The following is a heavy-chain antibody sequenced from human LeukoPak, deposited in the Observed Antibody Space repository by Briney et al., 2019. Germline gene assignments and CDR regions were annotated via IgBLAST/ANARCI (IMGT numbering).Heavy chain of an antibody. CDR3: ARMVRDGYTVYYYGMDV. V-gene: IGHV4-34*01. CDR2: INHSGST. D-gene: IGHD5-24*01. J-gene: IGHJ6*02. Sequence: SETLSLTCAVYGGSFSGYYWSWIRQPPGKGLEWMGEINHSGSTNYNPSLKSRVTISVDTSKNQFSLKLSSVSAADTAVYYCARMVRDGYTVYYYGMDVWGQGTTVTVSS. CDR1: GGSFSGYY.